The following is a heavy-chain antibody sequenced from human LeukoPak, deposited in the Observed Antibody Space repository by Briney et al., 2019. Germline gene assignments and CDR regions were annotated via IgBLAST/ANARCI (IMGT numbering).Heavy chain of an antibody. CDR2: ISSSSSYI. CDR1: GFSFSSYS. J-gene: IGHJ4*02. D-gene: IGHD6-13*01. Sequence: GGSLRLSCAASGFSFSSYSMNWVRQAPGKGLEWVSSISSSSSYIYYADSAKGRFTISRDNAKNSLYLQMNSLRAEDTAVYYCACRIAAEWGQGTLVTVSS. CDR3: ACRIAAE. V-gene: IGHV3-21*01.